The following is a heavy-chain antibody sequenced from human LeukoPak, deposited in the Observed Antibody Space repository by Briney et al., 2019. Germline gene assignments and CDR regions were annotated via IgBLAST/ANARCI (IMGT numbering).Heavy chain of an antibody. Sequence: GGSLRLSCAASGLTFSSYAMSWVRQAPGKGLEWVSSISGSGDSTYYADSVKGRFTISRDNSKNTLYLQMNSLRAEDTAVYYCAAVLTGYYSPLDYWGQGTLVTVSS. D-gene: IGHD3-9*01. J-gene: IGHJ4*02. CDR3: AAVLTGYYSPLDY. CDR2: ISGSGDST. V-gene: IGHV3-23*01. CDR1: GLTFSSYA.